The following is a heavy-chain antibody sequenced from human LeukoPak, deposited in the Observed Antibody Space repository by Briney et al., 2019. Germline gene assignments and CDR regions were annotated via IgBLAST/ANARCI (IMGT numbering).Heavy chain of an antibody. CDR1: GFTFSSYS. J-gene: IGHJ3*02. V-gene: IGHV3-21*01. Sequence: GGSLRLSCAASGFTFSSYSMNWVRQAPGKGLEWVSSISNSSSYIYYADSVKGRFTISRDNAKNSLYLQMNSLRAEDTAVYYCARGGWNTGGAFDIWGQGTMVTVSS. CDR2: ISNSSSYI. D-gene: IGHD1/OR15-1a*01. CDR3: ARGGWNTGGAFDI.